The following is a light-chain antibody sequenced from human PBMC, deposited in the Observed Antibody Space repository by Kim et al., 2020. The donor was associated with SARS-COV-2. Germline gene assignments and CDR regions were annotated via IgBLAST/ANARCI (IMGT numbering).Light chain of an antibody. V-gene: IGKV3-11*01. CDR1: QSVSSY. CDR2: DAS. CDR3: QQRSNWPQT. J-gene: IGKJ1*01. Sequence: EIVLTQSPATLSLSPGERATLSCRASQSVSSYLAWHQQKPGQAPRLLIYDASNRATGIPARFSGSGSGTDFTLTISSLEPEDFAVYNCQQRSNWPQTFGQGTKVDIK.